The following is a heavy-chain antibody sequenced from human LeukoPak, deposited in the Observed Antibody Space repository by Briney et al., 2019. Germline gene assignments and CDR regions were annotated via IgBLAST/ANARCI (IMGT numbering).Heavy chain of an antibody. V-gene: IGHV4-34*01. J-gene: IGHJ4*02. CDR3: ARLWSFSGWYLDDY. Sequence: NPSETLSLTCAVYGGSFSGYYWSWIRQPPGKGLEWIGEINHSGSTNYNPSLKSRVTISVDTSKNQFSLKLSAVIAADTAVYYCARLWSFSGWYLDDYWGQGTLVTVSS. CDR2: INHSGST. CDR1: GGSFSGYY. D-gene: IGHD6-19*01.